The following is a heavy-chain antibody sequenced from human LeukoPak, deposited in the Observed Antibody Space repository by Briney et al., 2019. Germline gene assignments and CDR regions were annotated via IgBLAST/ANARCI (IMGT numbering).Heavy chain of an antibody. CDR2: LNPDSAGT. J-gene: IGHJ6*02. CDR3: ARGGKQWLVRYYYGVDV. D-gene: IGHD6-19*01. Sequence: ASLKVSCKASGYTFTDNYIHWLRQAPGQGLEWMGWLNPDSAGTSYARQFQGRVSMTRDTSISTAYMELSGLTSDDTAIYYCARGGKQWLVRYYYGVDVWGQGTTVIVSS. CDR1: GYTFTDNY. V-gene: IGHV1-2*02.